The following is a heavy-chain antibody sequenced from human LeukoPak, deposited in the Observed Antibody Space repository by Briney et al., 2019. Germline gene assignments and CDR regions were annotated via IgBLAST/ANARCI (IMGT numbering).Heavy chain of an antibody. Sequence: ASVKVSCKASGYTFTSYDINWVRQATGQGLEWMGWMNPNSGNTGYAQKFQGRVTMTRNTSISTAYMERSSLRSEDTAVYYCARLPLWFGELPPYYFDYWGQGTLVTVSS. CDR1: GYTFTSYD. J-gene: IGHJ4*02. D-gene: IGHD3-10*01. CDR2: MNPNSGNT. V-gene: IGHV1-8*01. CDR3: ARLPLWFGELPPYYFDY.